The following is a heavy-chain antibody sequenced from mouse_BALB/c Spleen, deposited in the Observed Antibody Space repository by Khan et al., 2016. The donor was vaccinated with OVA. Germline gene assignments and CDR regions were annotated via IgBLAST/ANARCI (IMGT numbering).Heavy chain of an antibody. J-gene: IGHJ2*01. CDR1: GNSIASDYA. CDR3: ARVYGGDFDY. Sequence: VQLKQSGPGLVKPSQSLSLTCTVTGNSIASDYAWNWIRQFPGNKLEWMGFISYSGNTNYNPSLKSRISITRDTSKNQFFLQLNSVTSEDTATYYCARVYGGDFDYWGQGTTLTVSS. D-gene: IGHD1-1*01. V-gene: IGHV3-2*02. CDR2: ISYSGNT.